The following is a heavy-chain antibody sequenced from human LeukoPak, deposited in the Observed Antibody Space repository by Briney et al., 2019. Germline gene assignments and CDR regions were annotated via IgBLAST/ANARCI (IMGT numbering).Heavy chain of an antibody. CDR3: ARAPSAYYYDSSGYDY. J-gene: IGHJ4*02. V-gene: IGHV4-61*01. CDR2: IYYSGST. CDR1: GGSVSSGSYY. Sequence: SETLSLTCTVPGGSVSSGSYYWSWIRQPPGKGLEWIGYIYYSGSTNYNPSLKSRVTISVDTSENQFSLKLSSVTAADTAMYYCARAPSAYYYDSSGYDYWGQGTLVTVSS. D-gene: IGHD3-22*01.